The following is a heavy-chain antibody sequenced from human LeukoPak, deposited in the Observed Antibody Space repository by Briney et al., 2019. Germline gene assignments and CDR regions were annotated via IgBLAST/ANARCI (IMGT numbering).Heavy chain of an antibody. V-gene: IGHV3-21*01. CDR2: ISSSSAYK. D-gene: IGHD6-19*01. CDR1: GFTFISYS. Sequence: PGGSLRLSCVASGFTFISYSMHWVRQAPGKGLEWVSSISSSSAYKYYADSLKGRFTISRDNAKSSLYLQVNNLRAEDTAVYYCATRGGTSAWPYWGQGTLVTVSS. J-gene: IGHJ4*02. CDR3: ATRGGTSAWPY.